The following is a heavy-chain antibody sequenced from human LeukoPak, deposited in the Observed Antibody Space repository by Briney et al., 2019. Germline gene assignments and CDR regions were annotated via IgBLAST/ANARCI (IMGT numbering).Heavy chain of an antibody. J-gene: IGHJ4*02. CDR1: GFTFSSSW. CDR2: INSDGSSR. V-gene: IGHV3-74*01. CDR3: ARESAAAGAD. D-gene: IGHD6-13*01. Sequence: PGGSLRLSCAASGFTFSSSWMHWVRQAPGKGLVWVSRINSDGSSRGYAASVKGRFTISRDNAKNTPYLQMNSLRAEDTAVYFCARESAAAGADWGQGTLVTVSS.